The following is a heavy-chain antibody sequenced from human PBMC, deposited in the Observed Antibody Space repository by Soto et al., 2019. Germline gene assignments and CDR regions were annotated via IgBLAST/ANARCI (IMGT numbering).Heavy chain of an antibody. J-gene: IGHJ4*02. CDR3: ARVGPDIVGAPDY. D-gene: IGHD1-26*01. Sequence: GESLKISCKGSGYSFSTYWIGWVRQMPGRGLEWMGIIYPGDSDTRYSPPFQGQVTFSADKSISTAYLQWSSLKASDTAMYYCARVGPDIVGAPDYWGQGTLVTVSS. V-gene: IGHV5-51*01. CDR2: IYPGDSDT. CDR1: GYSFSTYW.